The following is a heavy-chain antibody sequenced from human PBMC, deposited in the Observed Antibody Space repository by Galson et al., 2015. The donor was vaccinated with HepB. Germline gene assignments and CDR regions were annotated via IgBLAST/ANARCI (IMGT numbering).Heavy chain of an antibody. Sequence: SLRLSCAASGFTFSSYAMHWVRQAPGKGLEWVAVISYDGSNKYYADSVKGRFTISRDNSKNTLYLQMNSLRAEDTAVYYCAREENLAAAGLFDYWGQGTLVTVSS. CDR1: GFTFSSYA. CDR3: AREENLAAAGLFDY. J-gene: IGHJ4*02. D-gene: IGHD6-13*01. CDR2: ISYDGSNK. V-gene: IGHV3-30*04.